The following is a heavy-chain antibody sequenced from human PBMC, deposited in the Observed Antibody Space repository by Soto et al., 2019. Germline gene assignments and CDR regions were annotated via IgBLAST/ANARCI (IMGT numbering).Heavy chain of an antibody. D-gene: IGHD1-26*01. CDR1: GFTFSSYA. V-gene: IGHV3-23*01. CDR3: VKPLSRFVVGATTVFRYFDY. Sequence: GGSLRLSCAASGFTFSSYAMSWVRQAPGKGLEWVSAISGSGGSTYYADSVKGRFTISRDNSKNTLYLQMNSLRAEDTAVYYCVKPLSRFVVGATTVFRYFDYWGQGTLVTVSS. CDR2: ISGSGGST. J-gene: IGHJ4*02.